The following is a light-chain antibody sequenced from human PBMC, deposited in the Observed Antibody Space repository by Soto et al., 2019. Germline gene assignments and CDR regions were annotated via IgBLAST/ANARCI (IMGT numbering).Light chain of an antibody. CDR1: QSVSSSY. V-gene: IGKV3-20*01. J-gene: IGKJ2*01. CDR3: QQYGSSPPYT. Sequence: EIVLTQSPGTLSLSPGERATLSCRASQSVSSSYLAWYQQKPGQAPRRLIYGASSRATGIPDRFSGSGSGTDFTLTSSRLEPEDFAVYYCQQYGSSPPYTFGQGTKLEIK. CDR2: GAS.